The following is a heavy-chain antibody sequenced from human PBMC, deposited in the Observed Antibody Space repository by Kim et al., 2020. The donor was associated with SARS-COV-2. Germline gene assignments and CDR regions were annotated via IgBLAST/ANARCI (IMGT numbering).Heavy chain of an antibody. V-gene: IGHV3-30*18. D-gene: IGHD1-26*01. CDR1: GFTLSSYG. J-gene: IGHJ6*02. CDR3: AKAVGATYYYGMDA. CDR2: TSYDGSNK. Sequence: GGSLRLSCVASGFTLSSYGMHWVRQAPGKGLEWVAVTSYDGSNKYYADSVKGRFTISRDNSKNTLYLQMNSLRHEDTAVYYCAKAVGATYYYGMDAWGQGTTVTVSS.